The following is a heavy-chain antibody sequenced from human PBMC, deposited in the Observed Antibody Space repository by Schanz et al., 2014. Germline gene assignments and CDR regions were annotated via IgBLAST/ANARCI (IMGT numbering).Heavy chain of an antibody. CDR1: GFTFSTTW. J-gene: IGHJ6*02. V-gene: IGHV3-66*02. CDR3: ARAQGVIRLYYGVDV. Sequence: EVQLLESGGRLVQPGGSLRLSCLASGFTFSTTWMNWVRQAPGKGLEWVSTIYSSGSTYYADSVRGRFTISRDNSMNTVYLQMNSLRSDDAAVYYCARAQGVIRLYYGVDVWGQGTTVTVSS. CDR2: IYSSGST. D-gene: IGHD3-10*01.